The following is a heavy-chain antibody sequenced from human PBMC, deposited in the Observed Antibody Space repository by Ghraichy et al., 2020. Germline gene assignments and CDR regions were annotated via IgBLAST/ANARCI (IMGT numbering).Heavy chain of an antibody. CDR3: ARGPLYYYDSSGYYPY. CDR1: GYTFTSYD. CDR2: MNPNSGNT. V-gene: IGHV1-8*01. J-gene: IGHJ4*02. Sequence: ASVKVSCKASGYTFTSYDINWVRQATGQGLEWMGWMNPNSGNTGYAQKFQGRVTMTRNTSINTAYMELSSLRSEDTAVYYCARGPLYYYDSSGYYPYWGQGTLVTVSS. D-gene: IGHD3-22*01.